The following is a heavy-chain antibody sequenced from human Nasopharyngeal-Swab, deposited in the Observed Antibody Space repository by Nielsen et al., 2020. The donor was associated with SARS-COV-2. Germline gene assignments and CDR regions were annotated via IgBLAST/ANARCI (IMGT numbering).Heavy chain of an antibody. D-gene: IGHD1-1*01. V-gene: IGHV4-4*07. J-gene: IGHJ6*01. CDR3: ARSGTTKYGLDV. CDR2: VYTSGST. CDR1: GGSISGYF. Sequence: SETLSPTCSVSGGSISGYFLSWIRQLAGEGLEWIRRVYTSGSTNYNPSLKSRVTISIDMSKNQFSLELRSVTAADTPFYYCARSGTTKYGLDVWGQGTTVIVSS.